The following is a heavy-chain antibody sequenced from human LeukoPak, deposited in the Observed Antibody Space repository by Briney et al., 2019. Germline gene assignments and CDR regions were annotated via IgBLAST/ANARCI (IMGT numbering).Heavy chain of an antibody. CDR3: ARDRLPNSGSYSWRDAFDI. CDR1: GFTFSSYW. CDR2: INSDGSST. V-gene: IGHV3-74*01. D-gene: IGHD1-26*01. Sequence: GGSLRLSCAASGFTFSSYWMHWVRQAPGKGLVWVSRINSDGSSTSYADSVKGRFTISRDNAKNTLNLQMNSLRAEDTAVYYCARDRLPNSGSYSWRDAFDIWGQGTMVTVSS. J-gene: IGHJ3*02.